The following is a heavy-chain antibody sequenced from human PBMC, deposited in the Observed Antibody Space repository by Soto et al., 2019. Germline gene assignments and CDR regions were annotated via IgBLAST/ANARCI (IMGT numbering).Heavy chain of an antibody. Sequence: GGSLRLSCAASGFTFSSYAMSWVRQAPGKGLEWVSAISGSGGSTYYADSVKGRFTISRDNSKNTLYLQMNSLRAEDTAVYYCAKVREARVVESVWWFDPWGQGTLVTVSS. CDR1: GFTFSSYA. V-gene: IGHV3-23*01. D-gene: IGHD3-3*01. CDR2: ISGSGGST. CDR3: AKVREARVVESVWWFDP. J-gene: IGHJ5*02.